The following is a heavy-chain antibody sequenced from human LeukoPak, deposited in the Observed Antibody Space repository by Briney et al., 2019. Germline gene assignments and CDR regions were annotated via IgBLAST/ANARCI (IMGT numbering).Heavy chain of an antibody. J-gene: IGHJ4*02. CDR2: ISGSGGST. V-gene: IGHV3-23*01. Sequence: GGPLRLSCAASGFTFSSYAMSWVRQAPGKGLEWVSAISGSGGSTYYADSVKGRFTISRDNSKNTLYLQMNSLRAEDTAVYYCAKTPHYYDSSGYFDYWGQGTLVTVSS. CDR1: GFTFSSYA. D-gene: IGHD3-22*01. CDR3: AKTPHYYDSSGYFDY.